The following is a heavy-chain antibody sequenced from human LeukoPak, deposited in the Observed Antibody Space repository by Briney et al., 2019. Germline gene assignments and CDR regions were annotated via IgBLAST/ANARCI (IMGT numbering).Heavy chain of an antibody. CDR1: GFTFSSYW. J-gene: IGHJ4*02. CDR2: IKQDGSEK. V-gene: IGHV3-7*01. D-gene: IGHD3-22*01. CDR3: ARDLNYYDSSGYYFSFQGFSIDY. Sequence: GGSLRLSCAASGFTFSSYWMSWVRQAPGKGLEWVANIKQDGSEKYYVDSVKGRFTISRDNAKNSLYLQMNSLRAEDTAVYYCARDLNYYDSSGYYFSFQGFSIDYWAREPWSPSPQ.